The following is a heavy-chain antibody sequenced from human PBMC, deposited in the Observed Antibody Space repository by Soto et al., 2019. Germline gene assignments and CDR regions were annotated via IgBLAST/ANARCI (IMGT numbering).Heavy chain of an antibody. D-gene: IGHD4-17*01. CDR3: ARDVPTVTTGGPDY. CDR1: GHTFTSYG. V-gene: IGHV1-18*01. Sequence: QVQLVQSGVEVEKPGASVKVSCKASGHTFTSYGVSWVRQAPGQGLEWMGWISAYNGNTNYAQKFQGRVTMTTDTSTSTAYMELRSLRSDDTAVYYCARDVPTVTTGGPDYWGQGTLVTVSS. J-gene: IGHJ4*02. CDR2: ISAYNGNT.